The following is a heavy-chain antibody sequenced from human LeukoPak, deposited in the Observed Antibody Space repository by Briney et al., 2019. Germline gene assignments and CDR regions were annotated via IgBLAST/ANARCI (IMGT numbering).Heavy chain of an antibody. Sequence: SVTVSCKASGFTFTISAMQWVRQARGQRLEWIAWIVVGSGNTNYAQKFQERVTITRDMSTRTVYMELSSLRSEDTAVYYCAAREMAVSYYFDYWGQGTLVTVSS. V-gene: IGHV1-58*02. J-gene: IGHJ4*02. D-gene: IGHD5-24*01. CDR2: IVVGSGNT. CDR3: AAREMAVSYYFDY. CDR1: GFTFTISA.